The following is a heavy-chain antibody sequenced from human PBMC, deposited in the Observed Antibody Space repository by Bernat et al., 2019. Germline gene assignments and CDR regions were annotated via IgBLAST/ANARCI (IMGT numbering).Heavy chain of an antibody. V-gene: IGHV3-11*06. CDR1: GFTFSDYY. CDR2: MSGSNIYT. CDR3: ARAAAAGFFDY. Sequence: QVQLAESGGGLVKPGGSLRLSCTASGFTFSDYYMTWIRQAPGKGLEWVSYMSGSNIYTNSADSVKGRFTISRDNAKSSLYLQMDSLRAEDTAVYYCARAAAAGFFDYWGQGTLVTVSS. J-gene: IGHJ4*02. D-gene: IGHD6-13*01.